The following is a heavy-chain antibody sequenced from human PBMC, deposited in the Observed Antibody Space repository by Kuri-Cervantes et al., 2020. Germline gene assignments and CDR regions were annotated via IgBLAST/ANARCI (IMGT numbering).Heavy chain of an antibody. J-gene: IGHJ5*02. Sequence: LRLSCTVSGGSISSSSYYWGWIRQPAGKGLEWIGRIYTSGSTNYNPSLKSRVTISVDTSKNQFSLKLSSVTAADTAVYYCARDQLLWFGENNWFDPWGQGTLVTVSS. V-gene: IGHV4-61*02. CDR3: ARDQLLWFGENNWFDP. D-gene: IGHD3-10*01. CDR2: IYTSGST. CDR1: GGSISSSSYY.